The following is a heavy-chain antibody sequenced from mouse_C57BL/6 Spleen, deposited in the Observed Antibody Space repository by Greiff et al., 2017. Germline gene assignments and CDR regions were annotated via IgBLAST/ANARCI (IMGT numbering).Heavy chain of an antibody. V-gene: IGHV1-64*01. CDR2: IHPNSGST. CDR1: GYTFTSYC. CDR3: ARGGIYCDGDECAY. J-gene: IGHJ3*01. D-gene: IGHD2-4*01. Sequence: QVQLQQPGAELVKPGASVKLSCKASGYTFTSYCMHWVKQSPGQGLEWIGMIHPNSGSTNYNEKFKSKATLTVDKSSSTAYLQLSSLTSEDSAVNYCARGGIYCDGDECAYWGQGTLVTVSA.